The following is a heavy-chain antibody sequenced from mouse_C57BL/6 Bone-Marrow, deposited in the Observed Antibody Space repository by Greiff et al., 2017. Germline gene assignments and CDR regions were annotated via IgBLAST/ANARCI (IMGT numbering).Heavy chain of an antibody. CDR1: GFTFSDYG. Sequence: EVKLVESGGGLVKPGGSLKLSCAASGFTFSDYGMHWVRQAPEKGLEWVAYISSGSSTIYYADTVKGRFTISRDNAKNTLFLQMTSLRSEDTAMYYCAEGGKGYAMDYWGQGTSVTVSS. D-gene: IGHD2-1*01. CDR3: AEGGKGYAMDY. J-gene: IGHJ4*01. V-gene: IGHV5-17*01. CDR2: ISSGSSTI.